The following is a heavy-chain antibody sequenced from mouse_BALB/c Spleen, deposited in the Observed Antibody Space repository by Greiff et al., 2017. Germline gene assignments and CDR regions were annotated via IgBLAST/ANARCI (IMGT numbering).Heavy chain of an antibody. CDR1: GFTFSSYA. Sequence: EVQRVESGGGLVKPGGSLKLSCAASGFTFSSYAMSWVRQTPEKRLEWVASISSGGSTYYPDSVKGRFTISRDNARNILYLQMSSLRSEDTAMYYCARTYYGNYYYYAMDYWGQGTSVTVSS. D-gene: IGHD2-10*01. CDR2: ISSGGST. V-gene: IGHV5-6-5*01. CDR3: ARTYYGNYYYYAMDY. J-gene: IGHJ4*01.